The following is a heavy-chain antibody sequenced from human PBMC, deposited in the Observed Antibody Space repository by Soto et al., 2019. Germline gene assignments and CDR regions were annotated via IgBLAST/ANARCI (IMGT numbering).Heavy chain of an antibody. J-gene: IGHJ4*02. CDR3: AAGGGLPRYY. V-gene: IGHV4-30-2*01. Sequence: QLQLQESGSGLVKPSQTLSLTCAVSGGSISSGGYSWSWIRQPPGKGLEWIGYIYHSGSTYYNPSIKSRFTISLDRSKNQFSLKLSSVTAADTAVYYCAAGGGLPRYYWGQGTLVTVSS. CDR1: GGSISSGGYS. CDR2: IYHSGST. D-gene: IGHD5-12*01.